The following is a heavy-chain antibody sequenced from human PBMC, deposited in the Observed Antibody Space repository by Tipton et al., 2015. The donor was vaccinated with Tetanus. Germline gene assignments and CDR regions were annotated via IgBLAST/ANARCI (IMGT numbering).Heavy chain of an antibody. Sequence: SLRLSCAASGFIFSSYGIHWVRQAPGKGLEWVADSWYDGTDQYYADSVKGRFTLSRDNSKNTLYLQMSSLRVEDTALYYCAREADCSGGSCFSGDFDNWGQGTQVTVSS. V-gene: IGHV3-33*01. CDR3: AREADCSGGSCFSGDFDN. CDR1: GFIFSSYG. J-gene: IGHJ4*02. D-gene: IGHD2-15*01. CDR2: SWYDGTDQ.